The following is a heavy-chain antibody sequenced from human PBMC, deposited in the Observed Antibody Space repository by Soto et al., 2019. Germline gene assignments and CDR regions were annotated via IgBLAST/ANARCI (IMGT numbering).Heavy chain of an antibody. CDR1: GGSISSSSYY. J-gene: IGHJ5*02. CDR3: ARGPIRFLEWLLYEGNWFDP. CDR2: INHSGST. D-gene: IGHD3-3*01. Sequence: PSETLSLTCTVSGGSISSSSYYWGWIRQPPGKGLEWIGEINHSGSTNYNPSLKSRVTISVDTSKNQFSLKLSSVTAADTAVYYFARGPIRFLEWLLYEGNWFDPWGQGTLVTSPQ. V-gene: IGHV4-39*07.